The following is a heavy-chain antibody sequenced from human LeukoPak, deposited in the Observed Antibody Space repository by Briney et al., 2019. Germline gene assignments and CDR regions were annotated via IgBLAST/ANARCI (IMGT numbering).Heavy chain of an antibody. CDR1: GYTFTSYD. D-gene: IGHD3-16*02. CDR3: ARVGLRLGELSLYFDY. J-gene: IGHJ4*02. CDR2: MNPNSGNT. V-gene: IGHV1-8*01. Sequence: GASVKVSCKASGYTFTSYDINWVRQATGQGLEWMGWMNPNSGNTGYAQKFQGRVTMTRNTSISTAYMELSSLRSEDTAVYYCARVGLRLGELSLYFDYWGQGTLVTVSS.